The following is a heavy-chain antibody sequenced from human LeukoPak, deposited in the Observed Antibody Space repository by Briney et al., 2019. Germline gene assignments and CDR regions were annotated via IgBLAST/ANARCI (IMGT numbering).Heavy chain of an antibody. V-gene: IGHV1-46*01. J-gene: IGHJ4*02. CDR3: ARSMVRGVTLTPIDY. CDR2: INPSGGST. Sequence: GASVKVSCKASGYTFTSYYMHWVRQAPGQGLEWMGIINPSGGSTSYAQKFQGRVTMTRDTSTSTVYMELSSLRSEDTAVYYWARSMVRGVTLTPIDYWGQGTLVTVSS. CDR1: GYTFTSYY. D-gene: IGHD3-10*01.